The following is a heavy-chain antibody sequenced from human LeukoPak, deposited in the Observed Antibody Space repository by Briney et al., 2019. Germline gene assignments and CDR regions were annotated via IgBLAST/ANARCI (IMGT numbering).Heavy chain of an antibody. CDR3: AKDLQDYGNYVGWFDS. D-gene: IGHD4-11*01. J-gene: IGHJ5*01. CDR2: ISGSGGST. CDR1: GFSFSSYA. Sequence: GGFLRLSCAASGFSFSSYAMDWVRQAPGKGLEWVSAISGSGGSTYYADSVKGRFTISRDNSKTTLFLQMNSLRAEDTAVYYRAKDLQDYGNYVGWFDSWGQGTLVTVSS. V-gene: IGHV3-23*01.